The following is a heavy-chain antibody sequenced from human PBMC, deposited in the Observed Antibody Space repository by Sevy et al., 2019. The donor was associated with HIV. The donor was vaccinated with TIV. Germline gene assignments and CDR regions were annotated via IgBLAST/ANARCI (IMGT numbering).Heavy chain of an antibody. Sequence: GESLKISCGASGFTFSNYAMSWVRQAPGKGPEWVSGINNGGSTYYSDTVKGRFTISRDNSKKMVFLPMNSVRAENTAVYYCASGDTTMITDLDYWGQGALVTVSS. CDR2: INNGGST. V-gene: IGHV3-23*01. CDR1: GFTFSNYA. CDR3: ASGDTTMITDLDY. D-gene: IGHD5-18*01. J-gene: IGHJ4*02.